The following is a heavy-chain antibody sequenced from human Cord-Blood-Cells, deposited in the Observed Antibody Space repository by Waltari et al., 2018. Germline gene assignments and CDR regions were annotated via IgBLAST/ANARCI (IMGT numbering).Heavy chain of an antibody. J-gene: IGHJ3*02. CDR2: IIPIFGTA. V-gene: IGHV1-69*01. D-gene: IGHD3-3*01. CDR3: AREGTYYDFWSGYYDAFDI. CDR1: GGTFSSYA. Sequence: QVQLVQSGAEVKKPGSSVKVSCKASGGTFSSYAISWVRQAPGQGLEWMGGIIPIFGTANYAQKFQGRVTITADESTSTADMELSSLRSEDTAVYYCAREGTYYDFWSGYYDAFDIWGQGTMVTVSS.